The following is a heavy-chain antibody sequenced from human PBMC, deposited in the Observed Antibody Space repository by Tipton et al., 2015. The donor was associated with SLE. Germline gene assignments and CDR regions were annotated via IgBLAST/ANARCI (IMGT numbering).Heavy chain of an antibody. D-gene: IGHD1-26*01. V-gene: IGHV3-13*01. J-gene: IGHJ2*01. CDR3: ARELTDTYSKGWYFDL. CDR2: IGAGGDT. CDR1: GFTFSSSD. Sequence: SLRLSCAASGFTFSSSDMHWARQATGKGLEWVSAIGAGGDTYYPASVKGRFTISRENAKNSLYLQMNSLRVGDTAVYYCARELTDTYSKGWYFDLWGRGTLVTVSS.